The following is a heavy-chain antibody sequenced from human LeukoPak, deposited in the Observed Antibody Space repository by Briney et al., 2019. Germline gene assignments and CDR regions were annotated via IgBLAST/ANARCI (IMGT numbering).Heavy chain of an antibody. CDR3: ATRLVGANQFDY. D-gene: IGHD1-26*01. CDR2: IDPSDSYT. CDR1: GYSFTSYW. Sequence: GESLRISCKGSGYSFTSYWISWVRQMPGKGLEWMGRIDPSDSYTNYSPSFQGHVTISADKSISTAYLQWSSLKASDTAMYYCATRLVGANQFDYWSQGTLVTVSS. J-gene: IGHJ4*02. V-gene: IGHV5-10-1*01.